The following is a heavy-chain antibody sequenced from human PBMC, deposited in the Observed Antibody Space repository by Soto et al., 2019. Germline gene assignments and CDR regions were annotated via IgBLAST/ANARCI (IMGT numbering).Heavy chain of an antibody. CDR1: GFTFGDYS. V-gene: IGHV3-48*02. CDR3: ANDRGGWRFDS. Sequence: EVQLVESGGGLIQPGGSLRLYCAASGFTFGDYSMDWVRQAPGKGLEWISSISSGSSTIYYADSVKGRFTISRDNANNPLYLPVNSLGEDDTAVSYCANDRGGWRFDSWGQGTLVTVSS. CDR2: ISSGSSTI. J-gene: IGHJ4*02. D-gene: IGHD6-19*01.